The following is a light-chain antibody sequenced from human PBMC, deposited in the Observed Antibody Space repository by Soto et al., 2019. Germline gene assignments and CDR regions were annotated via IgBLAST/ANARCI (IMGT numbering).Light chain of an antibody. CDR3: SSYTSGSLRL. V-gene: IGLV2-14*01. CDR1: SSDVGDYKY. Sequence: QSALTQPASVSGSPGQSLTFSCTGTSSDVGDYKYVSWYQQHPGKAPKLMIYDVSTRPSGVSNRFSGSKSGNTASLPISRLQAEAEAYYYCSSYTSGSLRLFGTGTKVTV. CDR2: DVS. J-gene: IGLJ1*01.